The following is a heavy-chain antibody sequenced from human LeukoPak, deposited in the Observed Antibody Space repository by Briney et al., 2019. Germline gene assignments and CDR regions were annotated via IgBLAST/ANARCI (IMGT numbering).Heavy chain of an antibody. CDR3: ARQWSVGTNAFDI. CDR2: VYHSGSA. J-gene: IGHJ3*02. Sequence: SETLSLTCGVYDGSFIGDYWSWIRQSPGMGLEWIGQVYHSGSANYNPSLRSRVTISIDTSKKQFSLKLNSVTATDTAVYYCARQWSVGTNAFDIWGQGTMVTVSS. D-gene: IGHD1-26*01. V-gene: IGHV4-34*01. CDR1: DGSFIGDY.